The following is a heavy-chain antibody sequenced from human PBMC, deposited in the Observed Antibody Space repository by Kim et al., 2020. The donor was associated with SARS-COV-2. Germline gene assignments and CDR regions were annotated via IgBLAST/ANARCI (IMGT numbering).Heavy chain of an antibody. V-gene: IGHV1-8*01. CDR1: GYTFTSYD. CDR2: MNPNSGNT. D-gene: IGHD3-10*01. J-gene: IGHJ4*02. CDR3: ARGRSYYYGSGSYGLVDY. Sequence: ASVKVSCKASGYTFTSYDINWVRQATGQGLEWMGWMNPNSGNTGYAQKFQGRVTMTRNTSISTAYMELSSLRSEDTAVYYCARGRSYYYGSGSYGLVDYWGRGSLVTVSS.